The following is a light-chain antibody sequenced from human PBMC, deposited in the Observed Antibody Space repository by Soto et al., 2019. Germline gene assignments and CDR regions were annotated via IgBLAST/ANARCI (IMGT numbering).Light chain of an antibody. CDR3: SSFRSSSTYV. V-gene: IGLV2-14*03. Sequence: QSVLTQPASVSGSPGQSITISCTGTTSDVGGYNYVSWYQHYPGKAPKLMIYDVSSRPSGVSDRFSGSKSGNTASLTISVLQAEDEADYYCSSFRSSSTYVFGTGTKVTVL. CDR2: DVS. CDR1: TSDVGGYNY. J-gene: IGLJ1*01.